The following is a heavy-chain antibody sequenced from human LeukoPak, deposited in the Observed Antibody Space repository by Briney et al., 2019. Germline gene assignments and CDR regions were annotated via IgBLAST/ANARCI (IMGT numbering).Heavy chain of an antibody. CDR3: VLGHYGGLFDY. V-gene: IGHV3-30*09. D-gene: IGHD4-23*01. CDR1: GFTLSSYA. J-gene: IGHJ4*02. Sequence: GGSLRLSCAASGFTLSSYAMHWVRQAPGKGLEWVAAISNDENNKYYADSVKGRIAISRDNSKNTLYLQMNSLRPEDTAVYYCVLGHYGGLFDYWDQGTLVTVSS. CDR2: ISNDENNK.